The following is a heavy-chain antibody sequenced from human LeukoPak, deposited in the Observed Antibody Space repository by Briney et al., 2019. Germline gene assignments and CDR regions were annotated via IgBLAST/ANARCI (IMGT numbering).Heavy chain of an antibody. Sequence: PGGSLRLSCAASGFTFSSYAMSWVRQAPGKGLEWVSAISGSGGSTYYADSVKGRFTISRDNSKNTLYLQMNSLRAEDTAVYYCAKGVRILEKLGWFDPWGQGTLVTVSS. CDR2: ISGSGGST. V-gene: IGHV3-23*01. J-gene: IGHJ5*02. CDR1: GFTFSSYA. D-gene: IGHD3-3*01. CDR3: AKGVRILEKLGWFDP.